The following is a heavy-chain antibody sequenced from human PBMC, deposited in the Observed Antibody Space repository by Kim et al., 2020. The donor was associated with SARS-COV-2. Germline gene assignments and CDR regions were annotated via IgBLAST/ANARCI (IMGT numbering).Heavy chain of an antibody. CDR1: GYTFTGYY. D-gene: IGHD2-2*01. CDR2: INPNSGGT. CDR3: ARVLSPAARGAFDY. V-gene: IGHV1-2*02. J-gene: IGHJ4*02. Sequence: ASVKVSCKASGYTFTGYYMHWVRQAPGQGLEWMGWINPNSGGTNYAQKFQGRVTMTRDTSISTAYMELSRLRSDDTAVYYCARVLSPAARGAFDYWGQGTLVTVSS.